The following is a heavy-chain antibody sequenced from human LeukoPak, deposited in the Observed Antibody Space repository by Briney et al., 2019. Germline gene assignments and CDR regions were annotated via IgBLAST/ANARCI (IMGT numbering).Heavy chain of an antibody. Sequence: SETLSLTCAVYGGSFSGDYWSWIRQPPGKGLEWIGESNHSGNTNYNPSLKSRVTISVDTSKNQFSLKLSSVTAADTAVYYCARGRRLEVRGVEFDYWGQGTLVTVSS. CDR3: ARGRRLEVRGVEFDY. D-gene: IGHD3-10*01. J-gene: IGHJ4*02. CDR2: SNHSGNT. V-gene: IGHV4-34*01. CDR1: GGSFSGDY.